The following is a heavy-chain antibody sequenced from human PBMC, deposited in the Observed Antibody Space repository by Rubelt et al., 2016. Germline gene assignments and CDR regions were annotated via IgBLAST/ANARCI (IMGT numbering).Heavy chain of an antibody. V-gene: IGHV4-39*07. CDR3: AREPVTDHSYSLDY. D-gene: IGHD2-21*02. Sequence: QLQLQESGPGLVKPSETLSLTCTVSGTSTSSSSYYWGWIRQPPGKGLEWIGSMFHGGSTYYNPSLKSRVTISVDASKSQFSLNLGLGTAADTAVYYCAREPVTDHSYSLDYWGQGTLVTVSS. CDR2: MFHGGST. J-gene: IGHJ4*02. CDR1: GTSTSSSSYY.